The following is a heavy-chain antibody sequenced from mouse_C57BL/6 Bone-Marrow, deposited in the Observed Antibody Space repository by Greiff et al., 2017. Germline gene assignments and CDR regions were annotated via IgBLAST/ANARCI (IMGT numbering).Heavy chain of an antibody. Sequence: SGAELARPGASVKLSCKASGYTFTSYGISWVKQRTGQGLEWIGEIYPRSGNTYYNEKFKGKATLTADKSSSTAYMELRSLTSEDSAVYFCALLPFLPWFAYWGQGTLVTVSA. CDR3: ALLPFLPWFAY. V-gene: IGHV1-81*01. CDR1: GYTFTSYG. D-gene: IGHD2-1*01. J-gene: IGHJ3*01. CDR2: IYPRSGNT.